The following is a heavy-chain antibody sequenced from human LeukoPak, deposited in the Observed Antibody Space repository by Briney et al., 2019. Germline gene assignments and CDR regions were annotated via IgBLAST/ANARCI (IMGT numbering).Heavy chain of an antibody. D-gene: IGHD5-18*01. CDR1: GFTFSSYE. Sequence: GGSLRLSCAASGFTFSSYEMNWVRQAPGKGLEWVSYISSSGSTIYYADSVKGRFTISRDNAKNSLYLQMNSLRAEDTAVYYCEREDTAMEFDYWGQGTLVTVSS. J-gene: IGHJ4*02. CDR2: ISSSGSTI. V-gene: IGHV3-48*03. CDR3: EREDTAMEFDY.